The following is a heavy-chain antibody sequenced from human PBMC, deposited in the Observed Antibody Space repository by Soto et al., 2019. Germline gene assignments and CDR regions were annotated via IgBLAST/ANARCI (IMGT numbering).Heavy chain of an antibody. CDR2: IVPLLGTS. CDR3: AREYSSGWSGY. Sequence: QVHLVQSGAEVKKPGSSVKVSCKASGGTFSTSGISWVRQAPGQGLEWVGRIVPLLGTSNYAQRFQGRVTITADESTGTDYMELSSLRSEDTAVYYCAREYSSGWSGYWGQGTLVAASS. V-gene: IGHV1-69*01. J-gene: IGHJ4*02. D-gene: IGHD6-19*01. CDR1: GGTFSTSG.